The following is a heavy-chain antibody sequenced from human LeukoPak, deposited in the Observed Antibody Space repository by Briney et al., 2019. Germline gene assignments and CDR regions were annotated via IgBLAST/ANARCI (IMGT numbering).Heavy chain of an antibody. Sequence: GESLKISCKGSGYSFTNYWIGWVRQMPGKGLEWMGIIYPGDSDTRYSPSFQGQVTMSADKSISTAYLQWSTLKASDTAIYYCTIRYSGSHNDYWGQGTLVTVSS. V-gene: IGHV5-51*01. CDR2: IYPGDSDT. J-gene: IGHJ4*02. CDR1: GYSFTNYW. CDR3: TIRYSGSHNDY. D-gene: IGHD1-26*01.